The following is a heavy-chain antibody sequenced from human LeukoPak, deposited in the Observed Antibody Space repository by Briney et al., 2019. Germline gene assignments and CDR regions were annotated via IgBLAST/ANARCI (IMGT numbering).Heavy chain of an antibody. J-gene: IGHJ6*04. Sequence: SETLPLTCAVYGGSFSDYYWNWIRQPPGKGLEWIGEINHSGTTNYNPSLKSRVTISVDTSKNQFSLRLSAVTAADTAVYHCARGLRLPSRSAPAVPHVWAKGTTVTVSA. CDR3: ARGLRLPSRSAPAVPHV. CDR2: INHSGTT. CDR1: GGSFSDYY. D-gene: IGHD2-2*01. V-gene: IGHV4-34*01.